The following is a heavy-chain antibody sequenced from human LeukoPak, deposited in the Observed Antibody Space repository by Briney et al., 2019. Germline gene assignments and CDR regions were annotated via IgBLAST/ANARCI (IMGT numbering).Heavy chain of an antibody. CDR2: ISGDGGST. J-gene: IGHJ6*02. CDR1: GFTFGDYA. Sequence: GGSLRLSCAASGFTFGDYAMHWVRQAPGKGLEWVSLISGDGGSTYYADSVKGRFTISRDNSKNSLYLQMNSLRTEDTALYYCAKDNGNRWFGEPLPIYGMDVWGQGTTVTVSS. CDR3: AKDNGNRWFGEPLPIYGMDV. D-gene: IGHD3-10*01. V-gene: IGHV3-43*02.